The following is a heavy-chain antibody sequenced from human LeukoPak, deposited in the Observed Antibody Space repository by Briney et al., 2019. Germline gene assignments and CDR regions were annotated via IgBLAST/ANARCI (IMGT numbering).Heavy chain of an antibody. CDR1: GASVSGVSFY. D-gene: IGHD5-12*01. Sequence: SETLSLTCTVSGASVSGVSFYWNWIRQPPGKGLEFIGYIQYSGSTNYNPSLKSRVTISVDTSKNQFSLKLRSVTAADTAVYYCARTGVVATSYFFDYWGQGILVTVSS. CDR3: ARTGVVATSYFFDY. J-gene: IGHJ4*02. V-gene: IGHV4-61*01. CDR2: IQYSGST.